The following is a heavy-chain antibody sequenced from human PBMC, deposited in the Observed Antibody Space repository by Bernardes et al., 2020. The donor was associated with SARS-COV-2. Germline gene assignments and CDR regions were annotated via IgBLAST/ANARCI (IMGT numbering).Heavy chain of an antibody. D-gene: IGHD6-19*01. V-gene: IGHV3-30*03. CDR1: GFTFSSYG. CDR3: ARDRGYSSGWYIGY. J-gene: IGHJ4*02. Sequence: GGSLRLSCAASGFTFSSYGMHWVRQAPGKGLEWVAVISYDGSNKYYADSVKGRFTISRDNSKNTLYLQMNSLRAEDTAVYYCARDRGYSSGWYIGYWGQGTLVTVSS. CDR2: ISYDGSNK.